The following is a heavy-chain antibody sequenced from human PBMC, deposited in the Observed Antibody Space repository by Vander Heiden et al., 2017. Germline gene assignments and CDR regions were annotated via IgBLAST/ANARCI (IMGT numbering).Heavy chain of an antibody. CDR1: EFTLSNYG. CDR2: ISFDGSDK. Sequence: QVQLVESGGGVVQPGRSLRLYCSASEFTLSNYGMHWVRQAPGKGLEWVAGISFDGSDKYYADSVKGRFIISRDNSKNTVYLEMNSLRAEDTAVYYCAKDNYYDTTDYFPFEDWGQGTLVTVSS. V-gene: IGHV3-30*18. CDR3: AKDNYYDTTDYFPFED. J-gene: IGHJ4*02. D-gene: IGHD3-22*01.